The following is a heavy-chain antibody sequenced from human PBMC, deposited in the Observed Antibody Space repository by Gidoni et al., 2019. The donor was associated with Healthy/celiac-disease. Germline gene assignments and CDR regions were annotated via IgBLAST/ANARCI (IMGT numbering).Heavy chain of an antibody. D-gene: IGHD6-13*01. CDR2: ISWDGGST. V-gene: IGHV3-43D*03. J-gene: IGHJ4*02. Sequence: EVQLVESGGVVVQPGGSLRLSCAASGSTFDDYAMHWARQAPGKGLELVSLISWDGGSTYYADSVKGRFTISRDNSKNSLYLQMNSLRAEDTALYYCAKAKTWGPGIAAAGPYYFDYWGQGTLVTVSS. CDR3: AKAKTWGPGIAAAGPYYFDY. CDR1: GSTFDDYA.